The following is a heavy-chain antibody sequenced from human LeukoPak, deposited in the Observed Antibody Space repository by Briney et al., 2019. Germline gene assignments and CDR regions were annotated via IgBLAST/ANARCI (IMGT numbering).Heavy chain of an antibody. D-gene: IGHD6-13*01. CDR1: GGSISSYY. J-gene: IGHJ4*02. CDR3: ASYIAASGLYYFDY. V-gene: IGHV4-59*01. CDR2: IHYSGST. Sequence: SETLSLTRTVSGGSISSYYWSWIRQPPGKGLEWIGYIHYSGSTNYNPSLKSRVTISVDTSKNQFSLKLNSVTAADTAVYYCASYIAASGLYYFDYWGQGTQVTVSS.